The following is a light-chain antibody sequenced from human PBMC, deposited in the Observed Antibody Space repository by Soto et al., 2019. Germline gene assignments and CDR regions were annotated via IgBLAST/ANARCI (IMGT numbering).Light chain of an antibody. CDR1: QSVSSN. CDR3: QKRSNWPLT. V-gene: IGKV3-11*01. Sequence: EIVLTQSPATLSLSPGERATLSCRASQSVSSNLAWYQQKPGQAPRLLIYEASNMATGIPARFSGSGSGTDFTLTISSLEPEDFAVYYCQKRSNWPLTFGGGTKVEIK. CDR2: EAS. J-gene: IGKJ4*01.